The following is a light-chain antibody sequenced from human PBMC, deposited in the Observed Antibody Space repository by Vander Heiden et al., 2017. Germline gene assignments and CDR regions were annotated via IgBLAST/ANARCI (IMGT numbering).Light chain of an antibody. Sequence: TVFTHSPVTLSLSPGERATLSCRASQSVSSSYFGWYQQKPGEAPRLLLYGASSRASGIPDRFSGSGCGTDFTLTISRLEHDDFAVYYCQQYSSPWTFGEGTKVEIK. V-gene: IGKV3-20*01. CDR3: QQYSSPWT. J-gene: IGKJ1*01. CDR2: GAS. CDR1: QSVSSSY.